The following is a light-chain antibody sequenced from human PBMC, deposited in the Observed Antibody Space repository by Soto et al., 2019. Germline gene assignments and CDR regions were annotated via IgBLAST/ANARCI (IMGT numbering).Light chain of an antibody. CDR1: SSNIGSNS. CDR2: DNN. V-gene: IGLV1-44*01. J-gene: IGLJ3*02. Sequence: QLVLTQPPSASETPGQSVTISCSGSSSNIGSNSVNWYQQLPGTAPKLLIYDNNQRPSGVPDRFSGSKSGTSASLAISGLQSEDEDDYDCASWDVTLNGYWVFGGGTKLTVL. CDR3: ASWDVTLNGYWV.